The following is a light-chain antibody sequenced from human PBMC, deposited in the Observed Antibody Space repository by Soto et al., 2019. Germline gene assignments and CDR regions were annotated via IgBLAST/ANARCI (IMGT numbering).Light chain of an antibody. CDR3: QHYNSYSEA. CDR2: KAS. J-gene: IGKJ1*01. Sequence: DIQMTQSPSTLSRSVGDRVTITCRASRTISSWLAWYQQKPGKAPKLLINKASTLKSGVPSRFSGSGSGTEFTLTISSLQPDDFATYYCQHYNSYSEAFGQGTKVDIK. CDR1: RTISSW. V-gene: IGKV1-5*03.